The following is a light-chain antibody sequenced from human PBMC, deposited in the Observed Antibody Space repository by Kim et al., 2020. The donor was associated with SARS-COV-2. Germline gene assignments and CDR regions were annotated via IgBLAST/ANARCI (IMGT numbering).Light chain of an antibody. V-gene: IGKV3-11*01. Sequence: LSPAERAPLSCRASQSVSSYLAWYQQKPGQAPRLLIYDASNRATGIPARFSGSGSGTDFTLTISSLEPEDFAVYYCQQRSNWPLTFGGGTKVDIK. J-gene: IGKJ4*01. CDR2: DAS. CDR1: QSVSSY. CDR3: QQRSNWPLT.